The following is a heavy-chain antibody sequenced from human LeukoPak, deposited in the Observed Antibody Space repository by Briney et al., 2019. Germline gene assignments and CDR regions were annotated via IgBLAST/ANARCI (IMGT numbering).Heavy chain of an antibody. V-gene: IGHV4-30-4*01. Sequence: SQTLSLTCTVSGGSISSGDSYWSWIRQPPGKGLEWIGYIYFSGSSYYNSSLKSRVTISVDTSKNQISLKLSSVTAADTAVYYCARYYYYDRSGGDYFDYWGQGTLVTVSS. CDR1: GGSISSGDSY. CDR3: ARYYYYDRSGGDYFDY. D-gene: IGHD3-22*01. J-gene: IGHJ4*02. CDR2: IYFSGSS.